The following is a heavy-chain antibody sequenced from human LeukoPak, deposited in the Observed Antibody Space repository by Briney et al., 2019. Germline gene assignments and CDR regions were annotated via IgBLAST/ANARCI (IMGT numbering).Heavy chain of an antibody. CDR2: IYYSGST. V-gene: IGHV4-59*01. D-gene: IGHD1-26*01. J-gene: IGHJ4*02. CDR3: SVGAIAEGVDY. Sequence: RPSETLSLTCTVSGGSISSYYWSWIRQPPGKGLEWIGYIYYSGSTNYNPSLKSRVTISVDTSKNQFSLKLSSVTAADTAVYYCSVGAIAEGVDYWGQGTLVTVSS. CDR1: GGSISSYY.